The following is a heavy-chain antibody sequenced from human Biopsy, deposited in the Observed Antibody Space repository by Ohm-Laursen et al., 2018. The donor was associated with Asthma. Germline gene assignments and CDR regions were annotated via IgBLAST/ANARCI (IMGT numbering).Heavy chain of an antibody. V-gene: IGHV4-39*01. Sequence: SETLSLTCTVSGASIRGSGSYWAWIRQAPGKGPEWIGTTHYSGSTFYKPSLRSRVTMSLDTSTNQFSLRLRSGTATDTAVYYCASPVNRAFGGYEWAAVFDYWGQGILVTVSS. CDR3: ASPVNRAFGGYEWAAVFDY. CDR1: GASIRGSGSY. CDR2: THYSGST. D-gene: IGHD5-12*01. J-gene: IGHJ4*02.